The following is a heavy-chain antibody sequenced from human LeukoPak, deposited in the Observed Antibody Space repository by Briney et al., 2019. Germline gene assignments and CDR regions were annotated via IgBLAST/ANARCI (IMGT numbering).Heavy chain of an antibody. CDR1: GGSISSYY. J-gene: IGHJ4*02. CDR2: IYYSGST. V-gene: IGHV4-59*01. CDR3: ARVDIVGATSSYFDY. Sequence: PSETLSLTCTASGGSISSYYWSWIRQPPGKGLEWIGYIYYSGSTNYNPSLKSRVTISVDTSKNQFSLKLSSVTAADTAVYYCARVDIVGATSSYFDYWGQGTLVTVSS. D-gene: IGHD1-26*01.